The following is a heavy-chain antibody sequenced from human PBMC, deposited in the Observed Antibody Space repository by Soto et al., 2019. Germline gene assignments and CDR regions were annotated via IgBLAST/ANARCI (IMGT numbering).Heavy chain of an antibody. Sequence: QVQLVQSGAEVKKPGSSVKVSCKASGGTFSSYAISWVRQAPGQGLEWMGGIIPIFGTANYAQKFQGRVSITADESTSTAYRELSTMRSEDTAVYYCAHDAAKYAPPNWFVPWSQGTLVAVSS. V-gene: IGHV1-69*01. CDR3: AHDAAKYAPPNWFVP. CDR1: GGTFSSYA. CDR2: IIPIFGTA. J-gene: IGHJ5*02.